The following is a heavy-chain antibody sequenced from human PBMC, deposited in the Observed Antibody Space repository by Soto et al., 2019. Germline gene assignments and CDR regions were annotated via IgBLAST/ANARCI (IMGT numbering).Heavy chain of an antibody. CDR3: PRYGRLSVVLDY. J-gene: IGHJ4*02. CDR1: GGSFSGYY. D-gene: IGHD3-16*01. Sequence: PSETLSLTCAVYGGSFSGYYWSWIRQPPGKGLEWIGEINHSGSTNYNPSLKRRVTITVDTSKNQFSLKLSSVTAADTAVYYCPRYGRLSVVLDYWGQGTLVTVSS. CDR2: INHSGST. V-gene: IGHV4-34*01.